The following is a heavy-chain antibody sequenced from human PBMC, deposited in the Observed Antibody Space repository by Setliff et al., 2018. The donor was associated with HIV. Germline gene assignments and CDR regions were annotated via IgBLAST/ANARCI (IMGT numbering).Heavy chain of an antibody. CDR3: AGSWSGYPLSFGY. CDR1: GGSISSSSYY. V-gene: IGHV4-61*05. J-gene: IGHJ4*02. D-gene: IGHD3-3*01. CDR2: IHYSGSS. Sequence: SETLSLTCTVSGGSISSSSYYWGWIRQPPGKGLEWIGYIHYSGSSNYSPSLKSRVTISVDTSKNQFSLKLSSVTAADTAVYYCAGSWSGYPLSFGYWGQGTLVTVSS.